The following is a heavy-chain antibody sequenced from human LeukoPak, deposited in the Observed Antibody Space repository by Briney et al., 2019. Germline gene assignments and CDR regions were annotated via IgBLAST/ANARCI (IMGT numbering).Heavy chain of an antibody. CDR2: ISGSGDNT. V-gene: IGHV3-23*01. J-gene: IGHJ4*02. Sequence: GGSLRLSCAASGFTFSTYAMTWVRQAPGKGLEWVSTISGSGDNTYYADSVKGRFTISRDNSKNTLYLQMNSLRAEDTALYYCAKDSKEYSSGWDLDYWGQGTLVTVSS. CDR1: GFTFSTYA. D-gene: IGHD6-19*01. CDR3: AKDSKEYSSGWDLDY.